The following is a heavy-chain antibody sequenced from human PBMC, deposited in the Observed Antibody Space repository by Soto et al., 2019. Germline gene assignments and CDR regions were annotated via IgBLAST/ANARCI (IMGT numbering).Heavy chain of an antibody. CDR3: AREPDSRLYGDYVSDY. Sequence: QVQLVQSGAEVKKPGASVKVSCKASGYTFTSYGISWVRQAPGQGLEWMGWISAYNGNTNYAQKLQGRVTMTTDTPTSQAYMELRSLRSDDTAVYYCAREPDSRLYGDYVSDYWGQGTLVTVSS. J-gene: IGHJ4*02. CDR2: ISAYNGNT. D-gene: IGHD4-17*01. CDR1: GYTFTSYG. V-gene: IGHV1-18*01.